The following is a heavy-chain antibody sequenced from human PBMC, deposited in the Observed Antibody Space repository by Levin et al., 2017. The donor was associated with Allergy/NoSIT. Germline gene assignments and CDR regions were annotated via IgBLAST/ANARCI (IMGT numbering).Heavy chain of an antibody. CDR2: IRKNTNSYST. Sequence: PGGSLRLSCTASGFTFSQHYMDWVRQAPGKGLEWVGRIRKNTNSYSTEYAASVKGRFTISRDDSKNSGYLQMNSLQTEDTAGYYCARGGSYWYFDLWGRGTLVTVSS. J-gene: IGHJ2*01. D-gene: IGHD1-26*01. CDR3: ARGGSYWYFDL. CDR1: GFTFSQHY. V-gene: IGHV3-72*01.